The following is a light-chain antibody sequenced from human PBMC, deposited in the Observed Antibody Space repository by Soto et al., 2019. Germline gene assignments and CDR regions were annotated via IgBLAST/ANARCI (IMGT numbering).Light chain of an antibody. CDR3: QKYNSAWT. CDR1: QGISNY. CDR2: AAS. Sequence: DIQMTQSPSSLSASVGDRVTITCRASQGISNYLAWYQQKPGKVPKLLIYAASTLQSGVPSRFSGSGSGTDFTLTISSLQPEDVATYYCQKYNSAWTSGQGTKVDIK. V-gene: IGKV1-27*01. J-gene: IGKJ1*01.